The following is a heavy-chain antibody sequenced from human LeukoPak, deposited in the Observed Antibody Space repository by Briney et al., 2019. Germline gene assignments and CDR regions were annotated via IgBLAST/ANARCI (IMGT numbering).Heavy chain of an antibody. CDR1: GFTFSSYG. J-gene: IGHJ4*02. CDR3: ARGWGYCSGGSCPPETPFDY. CDR2: ISYDGSNK. D-gene: IGHD2-15*01. Sequence: PGGSLRLSCAASGFTFSSYGMHWVRQAPGKGLEWVAVISYDGSNKYYADSVKGRFTISRDNSKNTLYLQMNSLRAEDTAVYYCARGWGYCSGGSCPPETPFDYWGQGTLVTVSS. V-gene: IGHV3-30*03.